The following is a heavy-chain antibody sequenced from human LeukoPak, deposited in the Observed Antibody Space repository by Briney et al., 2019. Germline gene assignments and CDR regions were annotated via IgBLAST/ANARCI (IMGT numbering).Heavy chain of an antibody. CDR3: ASKTGYSYGSLDY. V-gene: IGHV1-69*06. CDR2: IIPIFGTA. CDR1: GGTFSSYA. Sequence: SVKVSCKASGGTFSSYAISWVRQAPGQGLEWMGGIIPIFGTANYAQKFQGRVTITADKSTSTAYMELSSLRSEDTAVYYCASKTGYSYGSLDYWGQGTLVTVSS. D-gene: IGHD5-18*01. J-gene: IGHJ4*02.